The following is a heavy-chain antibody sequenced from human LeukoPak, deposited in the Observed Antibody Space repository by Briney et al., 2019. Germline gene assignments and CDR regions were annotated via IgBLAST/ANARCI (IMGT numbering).Heavy chain of an antibody. CDR2: INHSGST. V-gene: IGHV4-34*01. CDR1: GGSFSGYY. Sequence: SETLSLTCAVYGGSFSGYYWSWIRQPPGKGLEWIGEINHSGSTSYNPSLKSRVTISVDTSKNQFSLKLSSVTAADTAVYYCARIPGEYDYVFNYWGQGTLVTASS. J-gene: IGHJ4*02. CDR3: ARIPGEYDYVFNY. D-gene: IGHD3-16*01.